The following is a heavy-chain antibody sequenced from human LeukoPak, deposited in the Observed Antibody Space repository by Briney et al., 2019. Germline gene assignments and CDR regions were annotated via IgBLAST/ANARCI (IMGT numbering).Heavy chain of an antibody. J-gene: IGHJ5*02. V-gene: IGHV4-4*07. CDR2: IYTSGST. CDR1: GGSISSYY. CDR3: ARELRGHYDFWSGSKTHGWFDP. D-gene: IGHD3-3*01. Sequence: SETLSLTCTVSGGSISSYYWSWIRQPAGKGLEWIGRIYTSGSTNYNPSLKSRVTMSVDTSKNQFSLKLSSVTAADTAVYYCARELRGHYDFWSGSKTHGWFDPWGQGTLVTVSS.